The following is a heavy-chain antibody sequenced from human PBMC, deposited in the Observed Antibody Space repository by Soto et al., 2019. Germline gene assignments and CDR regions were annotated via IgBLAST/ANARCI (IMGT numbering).Heavy chain of an antibody. CDR2: IYPGDSDT. J-gene: IGHJ6*02. Sequence: ESLTISWKGSGYSFTSYWIGLVRQMRGKGLEWMGIIYPGDSDTRYSPSFQGQVTISADKSISTAYLQWRSLKASDTAMYYCARSGYSFSADYYGMDVWGQGTTVTVSS. V-gene: IGHV5-51*01. CDR1: GYSFTSYW. CDR3: ARSGYSFSADYYGMDV. D-gene: IGHD5-18*01.